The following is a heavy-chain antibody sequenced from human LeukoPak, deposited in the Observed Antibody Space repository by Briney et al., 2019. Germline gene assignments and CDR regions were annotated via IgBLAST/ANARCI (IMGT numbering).Heavy chain of an antibody. D-gene: IGHD2-8*02. CDR1: GASITTSNW. J-gene: IGHJ5*02. V-gene: IGHV4-4*02. CDR3: ARLLAIGRFDP. Sequence: SGTLSLTCAVSGASITTSNWWSWVRQPPGKGLEWIGDIHHTGGASYNPSLKSRVTISVDKSQTQFSLKLTSVTAAATAIYYCARLLAIGRFDPWGQGTLVTVSS. CDR2: IHHTGGA.